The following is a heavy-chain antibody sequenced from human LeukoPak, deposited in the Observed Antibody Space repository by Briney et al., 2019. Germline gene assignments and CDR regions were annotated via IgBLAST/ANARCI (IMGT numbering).Heavy chain of an antibody. CDR3: ARGKDADYYYYGMDV. CDR2: INHSGST. CDR1: GGSFSGYY. J-gene: IGHJ6*02. V-gene: IGHV4-34*01. Sequence: PSETLSLTCAVYGGSFSGYYWSWIRQPPGKGLEWIGEINHSGSTNYNPSLKSRVTISVDTSKNRFSLKLSSVTAADTAVYYCARGKDADYYYYGMDVWGQGTTVTVSS. D-gene: IGHD2-15*01.